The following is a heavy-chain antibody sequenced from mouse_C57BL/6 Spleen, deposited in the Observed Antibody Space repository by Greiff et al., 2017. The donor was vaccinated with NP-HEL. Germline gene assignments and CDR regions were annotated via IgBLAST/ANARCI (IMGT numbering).Heavy chain of an antibody. D-gene: IGHD2-12*01. CDR3: ARAYYSSYFDY. CDR1: GYSFSSSW. V-gene: IGHV1-82*01. J-gene: IGHJ2*01. Sequence: VQGVESGPELVKPGASVKISCKASGYSFSSSWMNWVKQRPGKGLEWIGRIYPGGGDTNYNGKFKGKATLTADKSSSTAYMQLSSLTSEDSAVYFCARAYYSSYFDYWGQGTTLTVSS. CDR2: IYPGGGDT.